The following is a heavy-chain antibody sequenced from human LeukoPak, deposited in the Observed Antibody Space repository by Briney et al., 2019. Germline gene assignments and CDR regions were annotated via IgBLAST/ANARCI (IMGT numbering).Heavy chain of an antibody. V-gene: IGHV4-34*01. CDR3: ARFLRDYGDYAGRFDP. D-gene: IGHD4-17*01. J-gene: IGHJ5*02. Sequence: SETLSLTCAVYGGSFSGYYWSWIRQPPEKGLEWIGEINHSGSTNYNPSLKSRVTISVDTSKNQFSLKLSSVTAADTAVYYCARFLRDYGDYAGRFDPWGQGTLVTVSS. CDR2: INHSGST. CDR1: GGSFSGYY.